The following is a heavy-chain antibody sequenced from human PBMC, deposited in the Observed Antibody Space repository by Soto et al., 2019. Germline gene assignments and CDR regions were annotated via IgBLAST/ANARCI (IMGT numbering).Heavy chain of an antibody. CDR3: ARGRRITMVRGVHYYFDY. CDR2: INHSGST. D-gene: IGHD3-10*01. Sequence: SETLSLTCAVYGGSFSGYYWSWIRQPPGKGLEWIGEINHSGSTNYNPSLKSRVTISVDTSKNHFSLKLSSVTAADTAVYYCARGRRITMVRGVHYYFDYWGQGTLVTVSS. V-gene: IGHV4-34*01. CDR1: GGSFSGYY. J-gene: IGHJ4*02.